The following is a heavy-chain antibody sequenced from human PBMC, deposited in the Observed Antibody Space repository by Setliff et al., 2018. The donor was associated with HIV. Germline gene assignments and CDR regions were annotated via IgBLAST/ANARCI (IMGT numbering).Heavy chain of an antibody. CDR2: INQDGSER. CDR1: GFTLSRYW. CDR3: TREVCSDGCPNDAFDI. J-gene: IGHJ3*02. D-gene: IGHD2-15*01. Sequence: PGGSLRLSCAASGFTLSRYWMSWVRQAPGKGLEWVANINQDGSERHYVDSVKGRFTISRDNVKNSLYLQMSSLRDEDTAVYYCTREVCSDGCPNDAFDIWGRGTMVTVSS. V-gene: IGHV3-7*01.